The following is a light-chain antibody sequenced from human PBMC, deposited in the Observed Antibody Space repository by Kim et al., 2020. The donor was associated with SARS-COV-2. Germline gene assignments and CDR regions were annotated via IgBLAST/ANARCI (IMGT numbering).Light chain of an antibody. CDR1: SGYSNYK. CDR3: GADHGSGSNFVWV. Sequence: CTLSSGYSNYKVDWYQQGPGKGPRFVMRVGTGGIVGSKGDGIPDRFSVLGSGLNRYLAIKNIQEEDESDYHCGADHGSGSNFVWVFGGGTQLTVL. V-gene: IGLV9-49*01. J-gene: IGLJ3*02. CDR2: VGTGGIVG.